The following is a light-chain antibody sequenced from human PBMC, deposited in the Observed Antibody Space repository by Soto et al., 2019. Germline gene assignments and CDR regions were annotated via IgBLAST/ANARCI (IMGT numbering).Light chain of an antibody. J-gene: IGKJ1*01. CDR1: LDISNY. CDR3: QKYNSAPWT. CDR2: GAS. V-gene: IGKV1-27*01. Sequence: DVQITQSPSSLSASVGDTVTITCRASLDISNYLAWYQQKPGQVPDLLIYGASTLQSRVPSRFSGRGSGTHFTLTISNLQAEDVATYYCQKYNSAPWTFGQGTKVEIK.